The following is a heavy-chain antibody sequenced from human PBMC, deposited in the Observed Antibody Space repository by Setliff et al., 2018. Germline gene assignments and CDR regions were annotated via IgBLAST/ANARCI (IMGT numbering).Heavy chain of an antibody. CDR3: ARGNMDVVAAGGKYSGMDV. CDR2: TFPMFDRP. J-gene: IGHJ6*02. V-gene: IGHV1-69*13. CDR1: GYILNSYG. D-gene: IGHD6-13*01. Sequence: GASVKVSCKASGYILNSYGVSWVRQAPGQGLEWMGGTFPMFDRPNYAQKFQARVTITADESTNTAYIEIRSLRSEDTAVYYCARGNMDVVAAGGKYSGMDVWGQGTTVTVSS.